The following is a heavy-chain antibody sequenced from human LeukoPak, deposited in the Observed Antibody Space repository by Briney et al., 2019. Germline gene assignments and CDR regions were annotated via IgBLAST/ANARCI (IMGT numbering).Heavy chain of an antibody. J-gene: IGHJ4*02. V-gene: IGHV4-39*07. CDR1: GGSISSTDYY. CDR2: IYYTGST. CDR3: AREHPRGEVDDFDY. D-gene: IGHD3-16*01. Sequence: SATLSLTCTVSGGSISSTDYYWGWIRQPPGKGLEWIGNIYYTGSTYFNPSLKSRVTISVDTSKNQFSLKLTSVTAADTAVYYCAREHPRGEVDDFDYWGQGTPVTVSS.